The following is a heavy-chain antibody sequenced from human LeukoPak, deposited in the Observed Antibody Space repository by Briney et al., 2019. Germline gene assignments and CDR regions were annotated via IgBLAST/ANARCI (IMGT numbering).Heavy chain of an antibody. D-gene: IGHD4-17*01. V-gene: IGHV3-48*03. CDR3: EIILDYGDSRDC. CDR2: ISSSGSTI. J-gene: IGHJ4*02. Sequence: PGGSLRLSCAASGFTFSSYEMNWVRQAPGKGLEWVSYISSSGSTIYYADSVKGRFTISRDNAKNSLSLQMNSLRAADTAVYYWEIILDYGDSRDCWGQEPRVTVSS. CDR1: GFTFSSYE.